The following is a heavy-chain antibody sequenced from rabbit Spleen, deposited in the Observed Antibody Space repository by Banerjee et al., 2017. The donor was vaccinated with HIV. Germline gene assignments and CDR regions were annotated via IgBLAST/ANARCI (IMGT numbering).Heavy chain of an antibody. Sequence: QLKESGGGLVQPGGSLKLSCNASGFDFSVYYVSWVRQAPGRGLEWIGYIDPVFGAAYYASCVNGRFTISSHNAQNTLFLQLNSLTAADTAAYFCVREVAAKFNLWGPGTLVTGS. V-gene: IGHV1S7*01. J-gene: IGHJ4*01. D-gene: IGHD4-1*01. CDR3: VREVAAKFNL. CDR1: GFDFSVYY. CDR2: IDPVFGAA.